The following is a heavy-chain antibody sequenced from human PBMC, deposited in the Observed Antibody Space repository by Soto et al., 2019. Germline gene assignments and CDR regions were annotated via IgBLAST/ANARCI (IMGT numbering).Heavy chain of an antibody. D-gene: IGHD6-25*01. CDR3: ARSRGGPFDY. J-gene: IGHJ4*02. CDR1: GFTFSNYS. CDR2: IRSSNSII. Sequence: EVQLVESGGGLVQPGGSLRLSCAASGFTFSNYSMNWVRQAPGKGLEWVSYIRSSNSIIYYADSVKGRFSISRDNAKNSLYLQRNSLRDEDTAVYYCARSRGGPFDYWGQGTLVTVSS. V-gene: IGHV3-48*02.